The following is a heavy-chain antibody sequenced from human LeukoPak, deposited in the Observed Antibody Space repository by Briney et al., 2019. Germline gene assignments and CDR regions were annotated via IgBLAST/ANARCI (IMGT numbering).Heavy chain of an antibody. Sequence: GEPLKISCKGSGYSFTSYWIGWVRQMPGKGLEWMGIIYPGDSDTRYSPSFQGQVTISADKSISTAYLQWSSLKASDTAMYYCARAGYSYGYYYYYGMDVWGQGTTVTVSS. CDR1: GYSFTSYW. V-gene: IGHV5-51*01. CDR3: ARAGYSYGYYYYYGMDV. CDR2: IYPGDSDT. J-gene: IGHJ6*02. D-gene: IGHD5-18*01.